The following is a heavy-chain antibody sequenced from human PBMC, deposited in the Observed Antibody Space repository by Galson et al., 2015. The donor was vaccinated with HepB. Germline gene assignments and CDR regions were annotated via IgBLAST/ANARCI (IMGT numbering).Heavy chain of an antibody. CDR2: INTNTGNP. D-gene: IGHD2-15*01. CDR3: ARDLYCSGGSCYSSYYHGMDV. CDR1: GYTFTSYA. Sequence: SVKVSCKASGYTFTSYAMNWVRQAPGQGLEWMGWINTNTGNPTYAQGFTGRFVFSLDTSVSTAYLQISSLKAEDTAVYYCARDLYCSGGSCYSSYYHGMDVWGQGTTVTVSS. J-gene: IGHJ6*02. V-gene: IGHV7-4-1*02.